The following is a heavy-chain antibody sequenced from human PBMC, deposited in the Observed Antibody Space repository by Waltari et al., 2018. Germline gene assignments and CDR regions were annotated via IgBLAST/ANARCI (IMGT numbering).Heavy chain of an antibody. D-gene: IGHD1-1*01. CDR2: ISYNGRNI. CDR3: ARDLCDRTNCHGMDV. CDR1: EFSLRCFA. Sequence: QVQLVESGGGVVQPGRCLRLPCAASEFSLRCFALLWVRQAPGKGLEWVAVISYNGRNIYYGDSVKGRFTISRDNAKKMLYLQMNSLRAEDTAVYYCARDLCDRTNCHGMDVWGQGTTVTVSS. J-gene: IGHJ6*02. V-gene: IGHV3-30*04.